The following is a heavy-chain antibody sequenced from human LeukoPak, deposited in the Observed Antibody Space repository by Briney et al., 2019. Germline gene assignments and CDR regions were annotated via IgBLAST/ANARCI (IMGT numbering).Heavy chain of an antibody. CDR1: GGSITSSIYF. V-gene: IGHV4-39*01. J-gene: IGHJ4*02. Sequence: SETLSLTCTVSGGSITSSIYFWGWIRQPPGKGLEWIGSIYYSGSTYYNPSLKSRVTISVDTSKNQFSLKLTSVTAADTALYYCARRDDHGGYIDYWGQGTLVTVSP. CDR3: ARRDDHGGYIDY. D-gene: IGHD4-23*01. CDR2: IYYSGST.